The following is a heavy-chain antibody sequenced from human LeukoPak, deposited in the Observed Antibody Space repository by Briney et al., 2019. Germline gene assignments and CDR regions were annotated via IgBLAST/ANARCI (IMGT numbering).Heavy chain of an antibody. J-gene: IGHJ4*02. CDR3: ASQPAAADVDY. CDR2: IKQDGSKK. D-gene: IGHD2-2*01. CDR1: GFTFSSYW. V-gene: IGHV3-7*03. Sequence: GGSLRLSCAASGFTFSSYWMTWVRQAPGKGLEWVANIKQDGSKKAYVDSVKGRFTISRDNAKNSLYLQMNSLRADDTGVYYCASQPAAADVDYWGQGTLVTVSS.